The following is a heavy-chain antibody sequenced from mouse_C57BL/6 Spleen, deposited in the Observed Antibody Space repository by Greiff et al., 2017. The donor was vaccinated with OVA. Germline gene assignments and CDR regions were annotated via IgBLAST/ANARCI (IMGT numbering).Heavy chain of an antibody. CDR1: GYTFTSYW. Sequence: QVHVKQSGAELAKPGASVKLSCKASGYTFTSYWMHWVKQRPGQGLEWIGYINPSSGYTKYNQKFKDKATLTADKSSSTAYMQLRSLTYEDSAVYYCARMITTVVAFYWYFDVWGTGTTVTVSS. V-gene: IGHV1-7*01. CDR3: ARMITTVVAFYWYFDV. J-gene: IGHJ1*03. D-gene: IGHD1-1*01. CDR2: INPSSGYT.